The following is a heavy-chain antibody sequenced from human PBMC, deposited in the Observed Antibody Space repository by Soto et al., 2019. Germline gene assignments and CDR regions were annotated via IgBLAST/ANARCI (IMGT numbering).Heavy chain of an antibody. CDR3: AHWPGGQWLPQPAEYFQH. Sequence: SGPTLVKPTQTLTLTCTFSGFSLSTSGVGVGWIRQPPGKALEWLALIYWNDDKRYSPSLKSRLTITKDTSKNQVVLTMTNMDPVDTATYYCAHWPGGQWLPQPAEYFQHWGQGTLVTVSS. D-gene: IGHD6-19*01. CDR1: GFSLSTSGVG. J-gene: IGHJ1*01. V-gene: IGHV2-5*01. CDR2: IYWNDDK.